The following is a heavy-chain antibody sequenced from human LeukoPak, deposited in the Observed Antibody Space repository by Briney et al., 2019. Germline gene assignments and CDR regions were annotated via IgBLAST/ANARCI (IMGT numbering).Heavy chain of an antibody. CDR3: ASLHSVAAAGLDY. Sequence: SETLSLTCTVSGGSICGYYWSWIRQPPGKGLEWIGYIYYSGSTNYNPSLKSRVTISVDTSKNQFSLKLSSVTAADTAVYYCASLHSVAAAGLDYWGQGTLVTVSS. J-gene: IGHJ4*02. CDR1: GGSICGYY. CDR2: IYYSGST. V-gene: IGHV4-59*01. D-gene: IGHD6-13*01.